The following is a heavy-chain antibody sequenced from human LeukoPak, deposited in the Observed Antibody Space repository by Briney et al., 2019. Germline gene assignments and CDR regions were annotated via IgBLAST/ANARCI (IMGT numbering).Heavy chain of an antibody. CDR1: GNTFAGYY. CDR3: ARDYDILTGYFSPPDY. J-gene: IGHJ4*02. V-gene: IGHV1-2*02. Sequence: GASVKVSCKASGNTFAGYYVHWVRQAPGQGLEWMGWINPNSGDTKYSQNFQGRVTMSWNTSISTAYMELNRLTSDDTAVYYCARDYDILTGYFSPPDYWGQGTLVTVSS. D-gene: IGHD3-9*01. CDR2: INPNSGDT.